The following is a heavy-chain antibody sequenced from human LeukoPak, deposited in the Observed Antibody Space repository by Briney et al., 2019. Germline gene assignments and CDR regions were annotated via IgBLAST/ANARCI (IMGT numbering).Heavy chain of an antibody. Sequence: SGTLSLTCTVSGDSISSTGCWTWVRQPPGEGLEWIGEVYHSGATNYNPSLKSRVTMSVDKSKNQFSLKVNSVTAADTAVYYCAKNGGNSDLEYWGQGTLATVSS. CDR2: VYHSGAT. V-gene: IGHV4-4*02. CDR3: AKNGGNSDLEY. CDR1: GDSISSTGC. J-gene: IGHJ4*02. D-gene: IGHD4-23*01.